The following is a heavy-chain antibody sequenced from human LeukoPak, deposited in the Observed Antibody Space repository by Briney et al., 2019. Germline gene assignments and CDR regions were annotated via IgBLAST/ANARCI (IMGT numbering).Heavy chain of an antibody. CDR1: GFTFSSYE. CDR3: ARDGSSSKYYYYMDV. D-gene: IGHD6-13*01. Sequence: PGGSLRLSCAASGFTFSSYEMNWVRQAPGKGLEWVSYISSSGSTIYYADSVKGRFTISRDNAKNSLYLQMNSLRAEDTAVYYCARDGSSSKYYYYMDVWGKGTTVTVSS. CDR2: ISSSGSTI. J-gene: IGHJ6*03. V-gene: IGHV3-48*03.